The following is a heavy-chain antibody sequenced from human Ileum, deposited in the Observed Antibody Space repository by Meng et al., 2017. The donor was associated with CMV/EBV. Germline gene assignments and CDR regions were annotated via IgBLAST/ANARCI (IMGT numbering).Heavy chain of an antibody. V-gene: IGHV6-1*01. CDR3: ASERGGGDWQWLEYYYYYGMDV. D-gene: IGHD6-19*01. Sequence: SETLSLTCAISGDSVSSNSAARNWIRQSPSRGLEWLGRTYYSSKWYNDYAVSVKSRITINPDTSKNQFSLQLNSVTPEDTAVYYCASERGGGDWQWLEYYYYYGMDVWGQGTTVTVSS. CDR2: TYYSSKWYN. J-gene: IGHJ6*02. CDR1: GDSVSSNSAA.